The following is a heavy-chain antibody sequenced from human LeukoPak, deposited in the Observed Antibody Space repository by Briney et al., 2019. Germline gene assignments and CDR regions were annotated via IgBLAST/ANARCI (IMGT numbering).Heavy chain of an antibody. CDR2: INHSGST. V-gene: IGHV4-34*01. D-gene: IGHD6-13*01. Sequence: SETLSLTCAVYGGSFSGYYWSWIRQPPGKGLEWIGEINHSGSTNYNPSLKSRVTISVDTSNNQFSLKLSSVTAADTAVYYCARRSSSSWPYYYYYMDVWGKGTTVTVSS. CDR3: ARRSSSSWPYYYYYMDV. J-gene: IGHJ6*03. CDR1: GGSFSGYY.